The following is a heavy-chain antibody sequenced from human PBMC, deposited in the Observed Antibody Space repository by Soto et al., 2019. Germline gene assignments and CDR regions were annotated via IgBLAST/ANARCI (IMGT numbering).Heavy chain of an antibody. CDR1: GYSFHNSG. CDR3: SKNGTTWFAS. D-gene: IGHD1-1*01. J-gene: IGHJ5*01. CDR2: ISVLNGYA. V-gene: IGHV1-18*01. Sequence: QVQLVQSGPELKKPGASVKVSCKTSGYSFHNSGISWVRQAPGQGLEWMGWISVLNGYAHYGQKFQGRVIMTADTVPSTAYMELRGLRSDDTAMYYCSKNGTTWFASWGQGTPVTVSS.